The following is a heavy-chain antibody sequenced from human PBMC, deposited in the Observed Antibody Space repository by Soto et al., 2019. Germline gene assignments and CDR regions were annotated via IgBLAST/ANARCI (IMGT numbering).Heavy chain of an antibody. CDR1: GFTFSSSA. CDR2: ISGSGGST. Sequence: GGSLRLSCAASGFTFSSSAMSWVRQAPGKGLEWVSAISGSGGSTYYADSGKGRFTISRANSKNTLVLQMNNLRAGDTAVDYGAKYPEADSSSRANYWFFGPWGRGTPV. D-gene: IGHD6-13*01. CDR3: AKYPEADSSSRANYWFFGP. V-gene: IGHV3-23*01. J-gene: IGHJ2*01.